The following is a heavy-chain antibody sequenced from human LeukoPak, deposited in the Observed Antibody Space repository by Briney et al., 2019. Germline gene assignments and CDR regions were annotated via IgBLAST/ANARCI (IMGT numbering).Heavy chain of an antibody. D-gene: IGHD6-13*01. CDR3: ASARGSSWFLSFDY. CDR2: IYHSGST. V-gene: IGHV4-30-2*01. J-gene: IGHJ4*02. Sequence: PSETLSLTCTVSGISINSDGGYWSWIRQPPGKGLEWIGYIYHSGSTYSNPSLKSRVTISVDRSKNQFSLKLSSVTAADTAVYYCASARGSSWFLSFDYWGQGTLVTVSS. CDR1: GISINSDGGY.